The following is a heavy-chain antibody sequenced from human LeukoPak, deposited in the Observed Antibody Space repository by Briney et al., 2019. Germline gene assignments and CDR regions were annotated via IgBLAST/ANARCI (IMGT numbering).Heavy chain of an antibody. CDR3: ATDSSTVRGVMVE. Sequence: SVKVSCKASGGTFSSYAISWVRQAPGQGLEWMGGIIPIFGTANYAQKFQGRVTITADESTSTAYMELSSLRSEDTAVYYCATDSSTVRGVMVEWGQGTLVTVSS. CDR2: IIPIFGTA. J-gene: IGHJ4*02. V-gene: IGHV1-69*13. D-gene: IGHD3-10*01. CDR1: GGTFSSYA.